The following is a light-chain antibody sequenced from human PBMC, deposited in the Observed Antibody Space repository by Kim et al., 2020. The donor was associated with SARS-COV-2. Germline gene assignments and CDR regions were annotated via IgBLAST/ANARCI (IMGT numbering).Light chain of an antibody. Sequence: GQSDTISCTGTSSGVGAYKYVSWYQQHPGKAPTFIIYDVSERPSGVPDRFSGSKSGNTASLTISGLQAEDEADYYCYSYGGGYTWVFGGGTQLTVL. J-gene: IGLJ3*02. V-gene: IGLV2-11*01. CDR2: DVS. CDR3: YSYGGGYTWV. CDR1: SSGVGAYKY.